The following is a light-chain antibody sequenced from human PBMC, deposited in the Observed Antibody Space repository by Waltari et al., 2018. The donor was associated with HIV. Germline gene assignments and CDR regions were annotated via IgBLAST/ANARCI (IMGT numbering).Light chain of an antibody. CDR1: RSNIGAGFD. CDR3: QSYDSSLSGSDV. J-gene: IGLJ1*01. V-gene: IGLV1-40*01. CDR2: NNS. Sequence: QSVLTQPPSVSGAPGQRVTISCTGSRSNIGAGFDVHWYQQPPGTAPKLLIYNNSNRPSGVPDRFSGSKSGTSASLAITGLQAEDEADYYCQSYDSSLSGSDVFGTGTKVTVL.